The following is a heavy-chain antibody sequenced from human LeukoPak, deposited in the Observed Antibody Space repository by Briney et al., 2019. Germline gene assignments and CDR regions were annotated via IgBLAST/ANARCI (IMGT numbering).Heavy chain of an antibody. Sequence: SQTLSLTCAISGDSVSSNSAAWNWIRQSPSRGLEWLGRTYYRSKWYNDYAVSVKSRITINPDTSKNQFSLQLDSVTPEDTAVYYCARETEGDWMATIAFDYWGQGTLVTVSS. J-gene: IGHJ4*02. CDR1: GDSVSSNSAA. CDR3: ARETEGDWMATIAFDY. CDR2: TYYRSKWYN. D-gene: IGHD5-12*01. V-gene: IGHV6-1*01.